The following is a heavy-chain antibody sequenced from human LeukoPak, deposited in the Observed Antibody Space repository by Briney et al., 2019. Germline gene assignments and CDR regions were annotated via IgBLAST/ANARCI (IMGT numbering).Heavy chain of an antibody. CDR1: GYTFTSYG. CDR2: INTYNGNT. Sequence: GASVKVSCKASGYTFTSYGISWVRQAPGQGLEWMGWINTYNGNTNYAQKFQGRVTMTTDTSTSTAYMELRSLRSDDTAVYYCVRDDLVRGPGYWGQGTLVTVSS. D-gene: IGHD3-10*01. CDR3: VRDDLVRGPGY. J-gene: IGHJ4*02. V-gene: IGHV1-18*01.